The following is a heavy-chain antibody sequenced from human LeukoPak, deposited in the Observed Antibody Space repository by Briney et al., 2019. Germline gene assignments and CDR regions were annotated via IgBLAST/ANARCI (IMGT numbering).Heavy chain of an antibody. D-gene: IGHD6-6*01. CDR2: IKQDGSEE. J-gene: IGHJ4*02. V-gene: IGHV3-7*01. CDR1: GFTFSSYW. CDR3: ARGLGSRSGAGDY. Sequence: GGSLRLSCAASGFTFSSYWMSWVRQAPGKGLEWVANIKQDGSEEYYVDSVKGRFTISRDNAKNSLYLQMNSLRAEDTAVYYCARGLGSRSGAGDYWGQGTPVTVSS.